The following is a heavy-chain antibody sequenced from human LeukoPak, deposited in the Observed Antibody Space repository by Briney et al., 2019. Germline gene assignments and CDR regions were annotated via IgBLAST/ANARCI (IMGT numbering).Heavy chain of an antibody. Sequence: GGSLRLSCAASGFIVSNTYMTWVRQAPGKGLEWVSVIHNDGSTYYADSVTGQFTLSRDNSKNMLFLRMNSLRVEDTAVYFCASLARDYWGQGTLVSVSS. CDR3: ASLARDY. J-gene: IGHJ4*02. D-gene: IGHD3-3*02. V-gene: IGHV3-53*01. CDR1: GFIVSNTY. CDR2: IHNDGST.